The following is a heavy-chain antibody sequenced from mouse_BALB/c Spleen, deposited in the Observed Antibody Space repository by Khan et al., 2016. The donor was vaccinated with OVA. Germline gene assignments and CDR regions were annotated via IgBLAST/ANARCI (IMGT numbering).Heavy chain of an antibody. Sequence: QVQLKQSGPGLVAPSQSLSITCTVSGFSFTDYAVSWIRQPPGKGLEWLGVIWVSGSKYYNSVLKTRLSISKDNSKSQVFLKMNSLQTDDTAMYFCARDPPYYSMDYWGQGTSVTVSS. V-gene: IGHV2-6-5*01. J-gene: IGHJ4*01. CDR1: GFSFTDYA. CDR3: ARDPPYYSMDY. CDR2: IWVSGSK.